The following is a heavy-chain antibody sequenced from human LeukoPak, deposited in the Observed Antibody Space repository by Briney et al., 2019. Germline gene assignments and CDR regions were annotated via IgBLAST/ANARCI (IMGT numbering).Heavy chain of an antibody. CDR1: GGPISSYY. Sequence: SETLSLTCTVSGGPISSYYWSWIRQPPGKGLEWIGYIYYSGSTNYNPSLKSRVTISVDTSKNQFSLQLSSVTPDDTAVYYCSRGWLQQGFDYWGQGTLVTVSS. CDR2: IYYSGST. D-gene: IGHD5-24*01. CDR3: SRGWLQQGFDY. J-gene: IGHJ4*02. V-gene: IGHV4-59*08.